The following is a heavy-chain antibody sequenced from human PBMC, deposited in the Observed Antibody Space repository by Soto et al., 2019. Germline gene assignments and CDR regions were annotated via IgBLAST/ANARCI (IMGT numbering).Heavy chain of an antibody. V-gene: IGHV4-4*07. CDR1: ACSISTYH. D-gene: IGHD2-15*01. CDR3: ARDCSGGACYPASFDY. CDR2: TYYAGST. J-gene: IGHJ4*02. Sequence: PETLSLTCSVSACSISTYHWGWIRQPAGKGLEWIGRTYYAGSTDYNPSLMSRVTMSVDTSKNQFSLKVSSVTAADTAVYYCARDCSGGACYPASFDYWSQGTLVTVS.